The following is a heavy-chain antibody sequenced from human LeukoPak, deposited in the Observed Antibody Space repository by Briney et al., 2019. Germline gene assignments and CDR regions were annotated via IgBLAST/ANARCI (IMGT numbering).Heavy chain of an antibody. CDR2: IYYSGDT. Sequence: GSLRLSCAASGFTFSSYSMNWVRQAPGKGLEWIGSIYYSGDTYYNPSLKSRVTISVDTSKNQFSLKLSSVTAADTAMYYCARDSRGIAAAGGWGQGTLVTVSS. D-gene: IGHD6-13*01. CDR1: GFTFSSYS. V-gene: IGHV4-39*07. CDR3: ARDSRGIAAAGG. J-gene: IGHJ4*02.